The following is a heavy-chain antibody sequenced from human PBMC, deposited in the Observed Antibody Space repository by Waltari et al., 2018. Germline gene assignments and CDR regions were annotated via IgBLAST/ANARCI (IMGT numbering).Heavy chain of an antibody. CDR1: GGSIISGRYS. J-gene: IGHJ6*02. Sequence: QVQLQESGPGLVKPSQTLSLTCSVSGGSIISGRYSWTWIRQPAGKTLEWIGRIYSSGSTDQNPSLKTRVTISVDTSKNQFSLKLSSVTAADTAVYYGARALVQSTYGMDVWGQGTTVIVSS. CDR3: ARALVQSTYGMDV. V-gene: IGHV4-61*02. CDR2: IYSSGST. D-gene: IGHD6-6*01.